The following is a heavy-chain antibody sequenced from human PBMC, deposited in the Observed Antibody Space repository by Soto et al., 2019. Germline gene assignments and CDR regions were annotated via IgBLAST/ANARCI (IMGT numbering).Heavy chain of an antibody. CDR2: ITYSGSSK. J-gene: IGHJ6*03. D-gene: IGHD3-3*01. Sequence: GGSLRLSCAASGFTFSSYAMHWVRQAPGKGLEWVSVITYSGSSKYYADSVKGRFTISRDNSKNTLYLQMNSLRAEDTAVYYCAKDSTMYYDFWRNYYMDVWGKGTTVTVSS. CDR1: GFTFSSYA. CDR3: AKDSTMYYDFWRNYYMDV. V-gene: IGHV3-30-3*01.